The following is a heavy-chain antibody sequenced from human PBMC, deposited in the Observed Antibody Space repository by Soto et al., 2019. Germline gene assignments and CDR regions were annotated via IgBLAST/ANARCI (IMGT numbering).Heavy chain of an antibody. CDR1: GGSVRSADYY. D-gene: IGHD3-3*01. CDR2: IYYSVNT. J-gene: IGHJ6*04. V-gene: IGHV4-61*08. Sequence: SETLSLACTVSGGSVRSADYYWSLIRQPPGKGLEWIGYIYYSVNTNYNPSLKSRVIISVDTSKNLFSLRLTSVTAADTAVYYCARGNYDFWRGDYYYYGMDVWGKGTTVTVSS. CDR3: ARGNYDFWRGDYYYYGMDV.